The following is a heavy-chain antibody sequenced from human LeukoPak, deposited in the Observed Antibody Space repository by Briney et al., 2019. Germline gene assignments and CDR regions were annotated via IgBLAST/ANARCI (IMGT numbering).Heavy chain of an antibody. J-gene: IGHJ5*02. CDR3: ARQREYSSSALAGFDP. V-gene: IGHV4-34*01. D-gene: IGHD6-6*01. CDR2: LNHSGDT. CDR1: GGSFSGYY. Sequence: SETLSLTCAVYGGSFSGYYWSWIRQPPGKGLEWIGELNHSGDTNYNPSLKSRVTMSLDTSKNQFSLKLTSVTAADTAMYYCARQREYSSSALAGFDPWGGGNPVTVSS.